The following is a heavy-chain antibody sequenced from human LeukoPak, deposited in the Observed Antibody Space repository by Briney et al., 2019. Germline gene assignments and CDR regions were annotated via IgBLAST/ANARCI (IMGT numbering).Heavy chain of an antibody. D-gene: IGHD5-24*01. V-gene: IGHV4-4*02. J-gene: IGHJ6*02. CDR1: GDPINSIGW. CDR2: IYHSGGT. Sequence: PSETLSLTCAVSGDPINSIGWWSWVRQSPARGLEWIGEIYHSGGTNYNPSLKSRVTISVDKSKNHLSPKLSSVTAADTAVYYCARGVGYNYHYYYGMDVWGQGTTVTVSS. CDR3: ARGVGYNYHYYYGMDV.